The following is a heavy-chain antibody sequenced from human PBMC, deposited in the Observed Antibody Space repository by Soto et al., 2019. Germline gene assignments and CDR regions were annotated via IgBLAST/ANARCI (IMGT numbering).Heavy chain of an antibody. Sequence: PGGSLRLSCAASGFTFSNAWMSWVRQAPGKGLEWVGRIKSKTDGGTTDYAAPVKGRFTISRDDSKNTLYLQMNSLKTEDTAVYYCTTDLSVMYYYDSSGYYPDYWGQGTRVTASS. CDR3: TTDLSVMYYYDSSGYYPDY. D-gene: IGHD3-22*01. V-gene: IGHV3-15*01. CDR2: IKSKTDGGTT. J-gene: IGHJ4*02. CDR1: GFTFSNAW.